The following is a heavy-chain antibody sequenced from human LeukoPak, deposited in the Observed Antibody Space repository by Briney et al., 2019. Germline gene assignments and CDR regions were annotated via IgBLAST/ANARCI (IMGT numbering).Heavy chain of an antibody. D-gene: IGHD3-16*02. J-gene: IGHJ4*02. V-gene: IGHV4-34*01. CDR3: AKDYVWGSYRPDYFDY. CDR2: INHSGST. CDR1: GGSFSGYY. Sequence: SETLSLTCAVYGGSFSGYYWSWIRQPPGKGLEWIGEINHSGSTNYNPSLKSRVTISVDTSKNQFSLKLSSVTAADTAVYYCAKDYVWGSYRPDYFDYWGQGTLVTVSS.